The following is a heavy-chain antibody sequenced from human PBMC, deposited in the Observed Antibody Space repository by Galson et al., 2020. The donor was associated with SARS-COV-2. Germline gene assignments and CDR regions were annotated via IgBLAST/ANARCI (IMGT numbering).Heavy chain of an antibody. Sequence: GGSLRLSCAASGFTFSSYWMSWVRQAPGKGLEWVANIKQDGSEKYYVDSVKGRFTISRDNAKNSLYLQMNSLRAEDTAVYYCARDRRTGIYCSGGSCPGTDDPWGQGTLVTVSS. D-gene: IGHD2-15*01. J-gene: IGHJ5*02. CDR3: ARDRRTGIYCSGGSCPGTDDP. CDR1: GFTFSSYW. CDR2: IKQDGSEK. V-gene: IGHV3-7*01.